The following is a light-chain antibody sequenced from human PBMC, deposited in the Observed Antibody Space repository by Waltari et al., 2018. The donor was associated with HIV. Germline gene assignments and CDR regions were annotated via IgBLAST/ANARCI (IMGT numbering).Light chain of an antibody. CDR2: DAS. Sequence: DIQMIQSPPSLSASVGDRVPITCQASQDISNYLNWYQQKPGKAPKLLIYDASNLETGVPSRFSGSGSGTDFTFTISSLQPEDIATYYCQQYDNLSLTFGGGTKVEIK. V-gene: IGKV1-33*01. CDR3: QQYDNLSLT. J-gene: IGKJ4*01. CDR1: QDISNY.